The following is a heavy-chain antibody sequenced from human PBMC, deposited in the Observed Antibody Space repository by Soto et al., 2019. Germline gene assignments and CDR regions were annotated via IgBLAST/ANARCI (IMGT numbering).Heavy chain of an antibody. CDR3: ARVYYDCWSGYGAEYYGMDV. CDR2: ISAYNGNT. D-gene: IGHD3-3*01. J-gene: IGHJ6*02. V-gene: IGHV1-18*04. CDR1: GYTFTSYG. Sequence: ASVKVSCKASGYTFTSYGISWVRQAPGQGLEWMGWISAYNGNTSYAQKLQGRVTMTTDTSTSTAYMELRSLRSDVTAVYYCARVYYDCWSGYGAEYYGMDVWGQGTTVTVSS.